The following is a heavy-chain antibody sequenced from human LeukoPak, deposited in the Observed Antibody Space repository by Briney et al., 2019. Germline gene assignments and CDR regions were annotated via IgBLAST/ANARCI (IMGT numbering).Heavy chain of an antibody. D-gene: IGHD1-26*01. CDR3: ARERTTGSYYVNY. CDR2: ISWNSGSI. J-gene: IGHJ4*02. Sequence: GGSLRLSCAASGFTFDDYAMHWVRQAPGKGLEWVSGISWNSGSIGYADSVKGRFTISRDNAKNSLYLQMNSLRAEDTAVYYCARERTTGSYYVNYWGQGTLVTVSS. CDR1: GFTFDDYA. V-gene: IGHV3-9*01.